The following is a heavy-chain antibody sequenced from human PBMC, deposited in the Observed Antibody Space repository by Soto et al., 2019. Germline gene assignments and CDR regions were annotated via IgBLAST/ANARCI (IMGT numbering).Heavy chain of an antibody. CDR1: GFTFGDYT. J-gene: IGHJ6*02. V-gene: IGHV3-49*03. CDR2: IRSKAYGGTT. CDR3: ARDVASYDYGDFYGMDV. Sequence: PGGSLRLSCTASGFTFGDYTMAWFRQAPGGGLEWVSFIRSKAYGGTTEYAASVKGRFTISRDDSKSIAYLQMNRLQSEDTAVYYCARDVASYDYGDFYGMDVWGQGTTVTV. D-gene: IGHD4-17*01.